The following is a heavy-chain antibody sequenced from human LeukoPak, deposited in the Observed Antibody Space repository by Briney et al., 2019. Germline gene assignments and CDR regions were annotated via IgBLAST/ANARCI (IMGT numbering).Heavy chain of an antibody. D-gene: IGHD3-3*01. CDR2: ISYDGSNK. J-gene: IGHJ1*01. Sequence: PGGSLRLSCAASGFTCSSHVMHWVRQAPGRGLEWVADISYDGSNKYYADSVKGRFTISRDNSKNTLYLQMNSLRAEDTAVYYCARDRTGITIFGDLHHWGQGTLVTVSS. CDR3: ARDRTGITIFGDLHH. V-gene: IGHV3-30*04. CDR1: GFTCSSHV.